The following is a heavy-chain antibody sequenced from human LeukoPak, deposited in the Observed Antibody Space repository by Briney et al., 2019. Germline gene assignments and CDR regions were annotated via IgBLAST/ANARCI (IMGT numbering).Heavy chain of an antibody. D-gene: IGHD2-15*01. CDR1: GYSFTGYY. CDR2: INPNSGDT. CDR3: AKTGYCSGGFCYSNFAY. V-gene: IGHV1-2*02. Sequence: ASVKVSCKASGYSFTGYYIHWVRQAPGQGLEWMGWINPNSGDTNYAQKFQGRVTMPRVTSISTAYMQLSRLKSDDPAVSYCAKTGYCSGGFCYSNFAYSGQGNLVTVSS. J-gene: IGHJ4*02.